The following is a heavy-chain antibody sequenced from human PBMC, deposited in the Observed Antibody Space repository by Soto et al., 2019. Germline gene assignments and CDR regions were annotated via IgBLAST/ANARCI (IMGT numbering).Heavy chain of an antibody. CDR1: GFTFSSYG. CDR3: AKEEIRSGYYNYYYYYGMDV. Sequence: LRLSCAASGFTFSSYGMHWVRQAPGKGLEWVAVISYDGSNKYYADSVKGRFTISRDNSKNTLYLQMNSLRAEDTAVYYCAKEEIRSGYYNYYYYYGMDVWGQGTTVTVS. D-gene: IGHD3-3*01. J-gene: IGHJ6*02. CDR2: ISYDGSNK. V-gene: IGHV3-30*18.